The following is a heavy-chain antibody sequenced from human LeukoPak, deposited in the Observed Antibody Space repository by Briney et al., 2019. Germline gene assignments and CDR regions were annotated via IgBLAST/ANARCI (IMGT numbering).Heavy chain of an antibody. J-gene: IGHJ3*02. Sequence: PGESLKISCKGSGYSFTTYWIGWVRQMPGKGLEWMGIMYPGDPDTRYSPSFQGQVTISADKSISTAYLQWSSLKALDTAIYYCAKATALNDAFDIWGQGTLVTVSS. CDR3: AKATALNDAFDI. CDR2: MYPGDPDT. V-gene: IGHV5-51*01. CDR1: GYSFTTYW. D-gene: IGHD1-1*01.